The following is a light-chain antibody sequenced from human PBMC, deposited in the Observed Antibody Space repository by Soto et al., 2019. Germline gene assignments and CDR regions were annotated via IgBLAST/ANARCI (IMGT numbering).Light chain of an antibody. V-gene: IGLV2-14*01. CDR2: EVS. CDR1: SSDVGGYNY. J-gene: IGLJ1*01. Sequence: QSALTQPASVSGSPGQSITISCTGTSSDVGGYNYVSWYQQHPGKAPKLMIYEVSNRPSGVSNRFSGSKSGNTASLTISGLQAEDEADYYCSSYTSRSTLGVFGTGTCSPS. CDR3: SSYTSRSTLGV.